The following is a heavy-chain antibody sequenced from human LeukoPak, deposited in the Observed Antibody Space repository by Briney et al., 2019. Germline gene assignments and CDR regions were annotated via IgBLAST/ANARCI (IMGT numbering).Heavy chain of an antibody. V-gene: IGHV4-39*07. Sequence: SETLSLTCTVSGGSISSSSYYWGWIRQPPGKGLEWIGSIYYSGSTYYNPSLKSRVTISVDTSKNQFSLKLSSVTAADTAVYYCAREHIGYSSGWSDYWGQGTLVTVSS. J-gene: IGHJ4*02. D-gene: IGHD6-19*01. CDR3: AREHIGYSSGWSDY. CDR1: GGSISSSSYY. CDR2: IYYSGST.